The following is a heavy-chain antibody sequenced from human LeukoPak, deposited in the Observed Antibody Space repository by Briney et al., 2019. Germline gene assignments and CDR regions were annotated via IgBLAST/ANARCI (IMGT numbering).Heavy chain of an antibody. J-gene: IGHJ4*02. CDR1: GFTFRNYG. CDR2: ISAYNGDT. CDR3: ARDPSNTSGRNVYFDF. D-gene: IGHD6-19*01. V-gene: IGHV1-18*04. Sequence: ASVRVSCKASGFTFRNYGISWVGQAPGQGLEWMGWISAYNGDTKFAQKLQGRVTMTTYTPTSTAYMELRDLRSDDTAVYFCARDPSNTSGRNVYFDFWGQGTVVTVSS.